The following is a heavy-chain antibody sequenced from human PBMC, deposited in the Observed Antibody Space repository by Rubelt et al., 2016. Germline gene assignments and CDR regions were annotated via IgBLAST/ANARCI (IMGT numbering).Heavy chain of an antibody. D-gene: IGHD6-13*01. CDR1: GDTLSVFS. CDR2: FDGEDGET. Sequence: QVQLVQSGAEVKKPGASVKVSCKVSGDTLSVFSIHWVRPAPGKGLEWIGRFDGEDGETVYAQNFQGRLSMTEDTSTDTAYMELSRLTSADTAVYYCSTADSSSWYDATDTWGQGTMVTVSS. V-gene: IGHV1-24*01. J-gene: IGHJ3*02. CDR3: STADSSSWYDATDT.